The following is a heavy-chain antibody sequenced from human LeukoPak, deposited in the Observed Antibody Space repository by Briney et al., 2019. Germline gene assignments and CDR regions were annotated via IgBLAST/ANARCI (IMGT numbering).Heavy chain of an antibody. CDR1: GYTFTSYV. V-gene: IGHV1-2*04. J-gene: IGHJ6*02. D-gene: IGHD3-10*01. Sequence: GASVKVSCKASGYTFTSYVMHWVRQAPGQGLEWMGWINPNSGGTNYAQKFQGWVTMTRDTSISTAYMELSRLRSDDTAVYYCARGSGASGIYGMDVWGQGTTVTVSS. CDR3: ARGSGASGIYGMDV. CDR2: INPNSGGT.